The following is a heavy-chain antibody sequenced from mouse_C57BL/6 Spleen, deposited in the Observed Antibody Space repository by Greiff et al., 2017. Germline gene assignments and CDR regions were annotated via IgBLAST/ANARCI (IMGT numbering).Heavy chain of an antibody. Sequence: VQLLQSGPDLVKPGASLKISCTASGFAFSSSWMNWVKQTPGKGLAWIGRIYHGDGDTNYTGKFKGKVTLTADKSYSTAYMQLSRLQSEDSAVYFCTRELRRDDIDYWGQGTSVTVSS. CDR2: IYHGDGDT. CDR3: TRELRRDDIDY. V-gene: IGHV1-82*01. CDR1: GFAFSSSW. D-gene: IGHD2-4*01. J-gene: IGHJ4*01.